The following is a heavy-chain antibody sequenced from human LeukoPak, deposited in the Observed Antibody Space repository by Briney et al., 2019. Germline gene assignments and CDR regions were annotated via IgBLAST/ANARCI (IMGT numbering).Heavy chain of an antibody. CDR1: GFTFSSYW. V-gene: IGHV3-53*01. CDR2: IYSGGST. Sequence: GGSLRLSCAASGFTFSSYWMNWARQAPGKGLEWVSVIYSGGSTYYADSVKGRFTISRDNSKNTLYLQMNSLRAEDTAVYYCAQVRSSSWYSDYWGQGTLVTVSS. J-gene: IGHJ4*02. CDR3: AQVRSSSWYSDY. D-gene: IGHD6-13*01.